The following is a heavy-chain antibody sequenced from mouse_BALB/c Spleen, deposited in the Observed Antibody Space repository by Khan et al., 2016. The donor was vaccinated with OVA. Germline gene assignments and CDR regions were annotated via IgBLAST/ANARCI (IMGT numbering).Heavy chain of an antibody. CDR2: IWAGGST. V-gene: IGHV2-9*02. Sequence: QVQLKESGPGLVAPSQSLSITCTVSGFSLTSYGIHWVRQPPGKGLEWLGIIWAGGSTNYNSALMSRLSISKDNSRSQVFFKMNSLQTDDTAMYFCARNRESDYFDYWGQGTTLTVSS. CDR3: ARNRESDYFDY. J-gene: IGHJ2*01. CDR1: GFSLTSYG.